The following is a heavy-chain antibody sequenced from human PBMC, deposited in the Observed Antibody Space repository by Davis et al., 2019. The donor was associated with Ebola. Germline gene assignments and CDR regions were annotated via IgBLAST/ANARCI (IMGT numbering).Heavy chain of an antibody. CDR3: ARDTAMVTAVWFDP. J-gene: IGHJ5*02. CDR1: GFIFSSYT. Sequence: GSLRLSCAASGFIFSSYTMNWVRQAPGKGLEWVSSISSSSSYIYYADSVKGRFTISRDNAKSSLYLQMNSLRAEDTAVYYCARDTAMVTAVWFDPWGQGTLVTVSS. D-gene: IGHD5-18*01. CDR2: ISSSSSYI. V-gene: IGHV3-21*01.